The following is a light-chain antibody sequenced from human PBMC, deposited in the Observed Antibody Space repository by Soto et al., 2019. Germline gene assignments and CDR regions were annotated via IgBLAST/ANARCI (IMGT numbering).Light chain of an antibody. CDR1: QSVSSN. J-gene: IGKJ1*01. CDR2: GAS. V-gene: IGKV3-15*01. Sequence: EIVMTQSPATLSVSPGERATLSCRASQSVSSNLAWYQQKPGQAPRLLIYGASTRATGIPARFSGSGSGTEXTXTISSLQSEDFAVYYCQQYNNWPETFGQGTKVEIK. CDR3: QQYNNWPET.